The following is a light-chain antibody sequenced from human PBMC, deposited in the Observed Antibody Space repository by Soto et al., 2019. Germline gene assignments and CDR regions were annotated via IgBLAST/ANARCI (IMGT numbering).Light chain of an antibody. CDR1: QSVSSN. CDR2: DAS. V-gene: IGKV3-11*01. CDR3: QQRSSWPRT. Sequence: EIVLTQFPVTLSLSPGERAILSCRASQSVSSNLAWYQQKPGQAPRLLIYDASNRATGIPARFSGSGSGTDFTLSISSLEPEDFAVYYCQQRSSWPRTFGGGTKVEIK. J-gene: IGKJ4*01.